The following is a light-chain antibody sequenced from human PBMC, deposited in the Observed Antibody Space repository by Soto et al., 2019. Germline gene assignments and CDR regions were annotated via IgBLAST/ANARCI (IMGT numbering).Light chain of an antibody. V-gene: IGLV2-23*01. CDR2: EGS. Sequence: QSALTQPASVSGSPGQSITISCTGTSSDVGSYNLVSWYQQHPGKAPKLMIYEGSKRPSGVSNRFSGSKSGNTASLTISGLQAEDEVDYYCCSYAGSRYVFGTGTKVTVL. CDR1: SSDVGSYNL. J-gene: IGLJ1*01. CDR3: CSYAGSRYV.